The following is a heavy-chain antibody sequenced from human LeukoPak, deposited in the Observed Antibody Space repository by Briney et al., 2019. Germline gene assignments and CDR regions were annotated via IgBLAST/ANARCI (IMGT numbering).Heavy chain of an antibody. V-gene: IGHV3-7*01. J-gene: IGHJ4*02. CDR3: ARERSYSGSYDFDY. CDR1: GFTFSSYW. CDR2: IKQDGSEK. D-gene: IGHD1-26*01. Sequence: GGSLRLSCADSGFTFSSYWMSWVRQAPGKGLQWVANIKQDGSEKYYVDSVKGRFTISRDNAKNSLFLQMNSLRAEDTAVYYCARERSYSGSYDFDYWGQGTLVTVSS.